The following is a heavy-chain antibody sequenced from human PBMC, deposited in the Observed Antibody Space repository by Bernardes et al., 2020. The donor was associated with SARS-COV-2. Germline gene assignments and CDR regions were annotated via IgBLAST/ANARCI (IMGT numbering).Heavy chain of an antibody. CDR3: AKDPFYY. J-gene: IGHJ4*02. CDR1: GFTFSSYW. CDR2: IKGDGSQG. Sequence: GGSLRLSCAASGFTFSSYWMSWVRQAPGKGLEWVANIKGDGSQGSSVDSVRGQFAISRDNAKNLLYLQMDSLRAEDTAVYYCAKDPFYYWGQGTLVTVSS. V-gene: IGHV3-7*01.